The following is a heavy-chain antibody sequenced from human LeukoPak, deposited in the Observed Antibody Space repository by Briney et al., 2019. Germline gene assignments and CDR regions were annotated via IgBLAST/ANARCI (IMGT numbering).Heavy chain of an antibody. D-gene: IGHD1-26*01. Sequence: GASVKVSCKASGYTFTSYYMHWVRQAPGQGLEWVGIINPSGGSTSYAQKFQGRVTVTRDTTTSTVYMELSSLRSEDTAVYYCAREKYSGTPTTGEGGFDYWGQGTLVTVS. CDR3: AREKYSGTPTTGEGGFDY. CDR2: INPSGGST. V-gene: IGHV1-46*03. J-gene: IGHJ4*02. CDR1: GYTFTSYY.